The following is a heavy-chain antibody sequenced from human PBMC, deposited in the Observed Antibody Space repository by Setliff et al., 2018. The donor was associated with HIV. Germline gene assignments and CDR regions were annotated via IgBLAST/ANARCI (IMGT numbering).Heavy chain of an antibody. CDR2: ISYDGSNK. D-gene: IGHD2-2*01. CDR3: AKGSLAQLPPNDAFDI. V-gene: IGHV3-30-3*01. Sequence: SLRLSCAASGFTFSSYAMHWVRQAPGKGLEWVAVISYDGSNKYYADSVKGRFTISRDNSKNTLYLQMNSLRAEDTAVYYCAKGSLAQLPPNDAFDIWGQGTMVTVSS. J-gene: IGHJ3*02. CDR1: GFTFSSYA.